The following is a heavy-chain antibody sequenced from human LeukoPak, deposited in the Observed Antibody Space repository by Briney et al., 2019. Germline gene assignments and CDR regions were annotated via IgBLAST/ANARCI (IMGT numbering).Heavy chain of an antibody. CDR3: AKDFISGWYRDLGY. J-gene: IGHJ4*02. CDR2: ISGSGGST. CDR1: GFTFSSYA. D-gene: IGHD6-19*01. V-gene: IGHV3-23*01. Sequence: PGGSLRLSCAASGFTFSSYAMSWVRQAPGKGLECVSAISGSGGSTYYADSVKGRFTISRDNSRDTLYLQMNSLRAEDTAVYYCAKDFISGWYRDLGYWGQGTLVTFSS.